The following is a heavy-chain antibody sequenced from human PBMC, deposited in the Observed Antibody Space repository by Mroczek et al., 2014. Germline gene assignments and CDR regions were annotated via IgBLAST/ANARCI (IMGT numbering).Heavy chain of an antibody. J-gene: IGHJ5*02. V-gene: IGHV4-39*01. D-gene: IGHD2-8*01. CDR3: VRHRNDCNKGVCYADGFDP. CDR2: MYYSGNT. Sequence: QVQLQQWGPGLVKPSETLSLTCTVSGGSISRSSYYWGWIRQPPGKGLEWIGSMYYSGNTYYNPSLKSRVTISVDTSKKQFSLKLSSVTAADTAVYYCVRHRNDCNKGVCYADGFDPWGQGTLVTVSS. CDR1: GGSISRSSYY.